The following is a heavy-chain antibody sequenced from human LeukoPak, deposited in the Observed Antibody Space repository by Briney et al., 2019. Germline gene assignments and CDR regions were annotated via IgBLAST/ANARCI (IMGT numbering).Heavy chain of an antibody. Sequence: GGSLRLSCAASGFTFDSYAMHWVRQAPGKGLEWVAVISYDGSIPYYADPVKGRFTISRDNSKNTLYLQMNSLRAEDTAVYYCAKDWDQLLYYFDYWGQGTLVTVSS. J-gene: IGHJ4*02. CDR3: AKDWDQLLYYFDY. D-gene: IGHD2-2*01. CDR1: GFTFDSYA. V-gene: IGHV3-30*04. CDR2: ISYDGSIP.